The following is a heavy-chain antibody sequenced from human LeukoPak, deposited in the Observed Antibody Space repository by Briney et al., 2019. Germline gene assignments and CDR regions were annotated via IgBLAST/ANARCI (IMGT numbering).Heavy chain of an antibody. V-gene: IGHV3-23*01. Sequence: GGSLRLSCAASGFTFSSYAMSWVRQAPGKGLEWVSAISGSGGSTYYADSVKGRFTISRDNSKNTLYLQMNSLRAEDTAVYHCAKDVVDYGDYWFDYWGQGTLVTVSS. D-gene: IGHD4-17*01. CDR3: AKDVVDYGDYWFDY. J-gene: IGHJ4*02. CDR1: GFTFSSYA. CDR2: ISGSGGST.